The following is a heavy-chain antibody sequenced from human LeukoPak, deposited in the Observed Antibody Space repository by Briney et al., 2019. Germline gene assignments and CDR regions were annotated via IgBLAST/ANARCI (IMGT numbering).Heavy chain of an antibody. CDR3: ARVGAAGIYYYYYMDV. Sequence: GASVKVSCKASGGTFSSYAISWVRQAPGQGLGWMGGIIPIFGTANYAQKFQGRVTITADKSTSTAYMELSSLRSEDTAVYYCARVGAAGIYYYYYMDVWGKGTTVTVSS. D-gene: IGHD6-13*01. V-gene: IGHV1-69*06. CDR2: IIPIFGTA. CDR1: GGTFSSYA. J-gene: IGHJ6*03.